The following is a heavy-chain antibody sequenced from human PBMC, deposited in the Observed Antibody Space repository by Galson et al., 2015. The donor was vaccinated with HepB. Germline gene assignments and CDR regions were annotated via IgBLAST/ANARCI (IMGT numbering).Heavy chain of an antibody. CDR3: ARLSRGGAAAEDFDY. CDR2: IIPIFGTA. V-gene: IGHV1-69*13. D-gene: IGHD6-13*01. Sequence: SVKVSCKASGGTFSSYAISWVRQAPGQGLEWMGGIIPIFGTANYAQKFQGRVTITADESTSTAYMELSSLRSEDTAVYYCARLSRGGAAAEDFDYWGQGTLVTVSS. CDR1: GGTFSSYA. J-gene: IGHJ4*02.